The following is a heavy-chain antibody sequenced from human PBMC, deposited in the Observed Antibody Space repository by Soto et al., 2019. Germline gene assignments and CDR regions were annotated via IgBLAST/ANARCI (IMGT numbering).Heavy chain of an antibody. CDR2: INPSGGST. V-gene: IGHV1-46*01. CDR1: GYTFTSYY. CDR3: ARRRRDYDFWSGYYYRMDV. J-gene: IGHJ6*02. D-gene: IGHD3-3*01. Sequence: ASVKVSCKASGYTFTSYYMHWVRQAPGQGLEWMGIINPSGGSTSYAQKFQGRVTMTRDTSTSTVYMELSSLRSEDTAVYCCARRRRDYDFWSGYYYRMDVWGQGTTVTVSS.